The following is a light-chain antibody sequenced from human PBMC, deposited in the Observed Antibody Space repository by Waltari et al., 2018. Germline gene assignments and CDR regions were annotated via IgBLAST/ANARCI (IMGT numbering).Light chain of an antibody. Sequence: QSVLTQPPSVSGAPGQRVTISFTGTSSNIGAVHDVPWYQHFPGRAPKLLIDGNSNRPSGFPDRFSGSKSDTSASLTITGLQAEDEADYFCHSFDSSLGTGVVFGGGTKVTVL. V-gene: IGLV1-40*01. J-gene: IGLJ2*01. CDR3: HSFDSSLGTGVV. CDR1: SSNIGAVHD. CDR2: GNS.